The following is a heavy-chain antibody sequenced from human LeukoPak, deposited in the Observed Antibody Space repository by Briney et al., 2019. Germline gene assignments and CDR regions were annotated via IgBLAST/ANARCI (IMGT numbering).Heavy chain of an antibody. Sequence: GGSLRLSCAASGFTFSSYEMNWVRQAPGKGLDWVTLISWDGGTTYYADSVKGRFTISRDNSKNSLYLQMHSLRVEDTALYYCQGAFDFWGQGTMVTVSS. CDR2: ISWDGGTT. V-gene: IGHV3-43D*03. J-gene: IGHJ3*01. CDR1: GFTFSSYE. CDR3: QGAFDF.